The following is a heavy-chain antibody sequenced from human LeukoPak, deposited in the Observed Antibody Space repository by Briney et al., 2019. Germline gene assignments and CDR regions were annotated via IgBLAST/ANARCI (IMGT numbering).Heavy chain of an antibody. CDR1: GYTFTSYG. CDR2: ISAYNGNT. V-gene: IGHV1-18*01. J-gene: IGHJ4*02. Sequence: ASVKVSCKAPGYTFTSYGISWVRQAPGQGLEWMGWISAYNGNTNYAQKLQGRVTMTTDTSTSTAYMELRSLRSDDTAVYYCARDYPYCSGGSCYGVDYWGQGTLVTVSS. D-gene: IGHD2-15*01. CDR3: ARDYPYCSGGSCYGVDY.